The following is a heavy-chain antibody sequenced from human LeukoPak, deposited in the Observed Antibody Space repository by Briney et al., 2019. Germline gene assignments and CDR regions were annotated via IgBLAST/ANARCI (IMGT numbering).Heavy chain of an antibody. J-gene: IGHJ4*02. CDR3: ARDLSGVTGYTYGRGIDY. Sequence: GGSLRLSCAASGFTFSSHWMSWVRQAPGKGLEWVAKIKKDGSEKDYVDSVKGRFTISRDNAKTSLYLQMNSLRAEDTAVYYCARDLSGVTGYTYGRGIDYWGQGTLVTVSS. D-gene: IGHD5-18*01. CDR1: GFTFSSHW. CDR2: IKKDGSEK. V-gene: IGHV3-7*01.